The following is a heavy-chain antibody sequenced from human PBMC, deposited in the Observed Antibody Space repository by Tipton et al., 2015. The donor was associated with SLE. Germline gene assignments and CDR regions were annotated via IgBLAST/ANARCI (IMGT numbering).Heavy chain of an antibody. CDR3: ARDRGDGYNHSSSAYGMDV. V-gene: IGHV1-69*01. CDR2: IIPIFGTA. Sequence: QVQLVQSGPEVKKPGSSVKVSCKASGGTFSSYAISWVRQAPGQGLEWMGGIIPIFGTANYAQKFQGRVTITADESTSTAYMELSSLRSEDTAVYYCARDRGDGYNHSSSAYGMDVWGQGTPVTVSS. J-gene: IGHJ6*02. CDR1: GGTFSSYA. D-gene: IGHD5-24*01.